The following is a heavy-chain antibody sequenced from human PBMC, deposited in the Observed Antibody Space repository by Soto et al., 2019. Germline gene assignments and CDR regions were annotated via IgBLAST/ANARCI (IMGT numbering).Heavy chain of an antibody. CDR1: GYTFTSYG. CDR2: ISAYNGNT. J-gene: IGHJ6*02. D-gene: IGHD3-22*01. V-gene: IGHV1-18*01. Sequence: QVPLVQSGAEVKKPGASVKVSCKASGYTFTSYGISWVRQAPGQGLEWMGWISAYNGNTNYAQKLQGRVTMTTDTSTSTAYMELRSLRSDDTAVYYCARDLGDYYDSSGYYYYYYGMDVWGQGTTVTVSS. CDR3: ARDLGDYYDSSGYYYYYYGMDV.